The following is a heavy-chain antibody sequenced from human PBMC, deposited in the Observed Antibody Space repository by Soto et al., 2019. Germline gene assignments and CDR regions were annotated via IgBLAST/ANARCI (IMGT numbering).Heavy chain of an antibody. Sequence: SETLSLTCLVSDGSMNSDSSYWGWIRQPPGKGLEWIGVINHSGSTYHNLSLKGRVTMSVDASRNQFSLKLTSMTAADTAVYYCARLGGYVSVGYYYLWDSWGQGTLVTVSS. CDR3: ARLGGYVSVGYYYLWDS. D-gene: IGHD3-22*01. J-gene: IGHJ4*02. V-gene: IGHV4-39*01. CDR1: DGSMNSDSSY. CDR2: INHSGST.